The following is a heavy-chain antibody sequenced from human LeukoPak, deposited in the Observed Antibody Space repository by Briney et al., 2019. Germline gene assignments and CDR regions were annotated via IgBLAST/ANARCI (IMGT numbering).Heavy chain of an antibody. CDR2: IKQDGSEK. D-gene: IGHD2-8*01. V-gene: IGHV3-7*01. Sequence: GGSLRLSCAASGNYWMHWVRQAPGKGLEWVANIKQDGSEKYYVDSVKGRFTISRDNAKNSLYLQMNSLRAEDTAVYYCARGMVYAPDYWGQGTLVTVSS. J-gene: IGHJ4*02. CDR3: ARGMVYAPDY. CDR1: GNYW.